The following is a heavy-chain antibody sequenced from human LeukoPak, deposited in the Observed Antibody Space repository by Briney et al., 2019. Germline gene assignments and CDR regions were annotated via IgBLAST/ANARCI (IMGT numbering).Heavy chain of an antibody. J-gene: IGHJ3*02. CDR1: GFTFSSYG. CDR3: ARAQYFYDSRGLDAFDI. D-gene: IGHD3-22*01. CDR2: IWYDGSNK. V-gene: IGHV3-33*01. Sequence: GGSLRLSCAASGFTFSSYGMHWVRQAPGKGLEWVAVIWYDGSNKYYADSVKGRFTISRDNSKNTLYLQMNSLRAEDTAVYYCARAQYFYDSRGLDAFDIWGQGTMVTVSS.